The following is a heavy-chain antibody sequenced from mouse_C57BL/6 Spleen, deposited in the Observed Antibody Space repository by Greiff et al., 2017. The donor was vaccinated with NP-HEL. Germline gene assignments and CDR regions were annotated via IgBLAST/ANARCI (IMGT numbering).Heavy chain of an antibody. CDR1: GYSFTSYY. J-gene: IGHJ3*01. CDR2: IYPGSGNT. V-gene: IGHV1-66*01. D-gene: IGHD3-3*01. CDR3: ARSRDGFAY. Sequence: LQESGPELVKPGASVKISCKASGYSFTSYYIHWVKQRPGQGLEWIGWIYPGSGNTKYNEKFKGKATLTANTSSSTAYMQLSSLTSEDSAVYYCARSRDGFAYWGQGTLVTVSA.